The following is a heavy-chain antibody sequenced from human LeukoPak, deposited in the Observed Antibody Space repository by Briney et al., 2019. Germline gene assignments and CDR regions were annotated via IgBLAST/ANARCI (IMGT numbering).Heavy chain of an antibody. CDR3: ARPVSPYYFYYMDV. V-gene: IGHV3-11*01. D-gene: IGHD6-19*01. Sequence: GGSLRLSCAASGFTFSNFYMSWFRQAPGKGLEWLSYISGSGTNQHYADSVRGRFTISRDNAENSLSLQMDSLRAEDTAVYYCARPVSPYYFYYMDVWGKGTTVTVSS. J-gene: IGHJ6*03. CDR1: GFTFSNFY. CDR2: ISGSGTNQ.